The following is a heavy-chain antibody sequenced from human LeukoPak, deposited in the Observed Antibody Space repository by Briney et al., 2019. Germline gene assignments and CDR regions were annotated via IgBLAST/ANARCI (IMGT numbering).Heavy chain of an antibody. Sequence: GASVKVSCKASGYTFTSYGISWVRQAPGQGLEWMGWINPNSGGTNYAQKFQGRVTMTRDTSISTAYMELSRLRSDDTAVYYCARVSSGSYYFDYWGQGTLVTVSS. V-gene: IGHV1-2*02. J-gene: IGHJ4*02. CDR3: ARVSSGSYYFDY. CDR2: INPNSGGT. D-gene: IGHD1-26*01. CDR1: GYTFTSYG.